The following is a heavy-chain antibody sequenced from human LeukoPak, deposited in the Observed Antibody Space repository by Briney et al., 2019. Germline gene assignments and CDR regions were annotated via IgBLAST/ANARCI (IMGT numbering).Heavy chain of an antibody. Sequence: PGGSLRLPCAAPGSTFSSYSMNWVRQAPGKGLEWVSSISSSSSYIYYADSVKGRFTISRDNAKNSLYLQMNSLRAEDTAVYYCARAGPQYCSGGSCYLVAFDIWGQGTMVTVSS. CDR3: ARAGPQYCSGGSCYLVAFDI. J-gene: IGHJ3*02. CDR2: ISSSSSYI. D-gene: IGHD2-15*01. V-gene: IGHV3-21*01. CDR1: GSTFSSYS.